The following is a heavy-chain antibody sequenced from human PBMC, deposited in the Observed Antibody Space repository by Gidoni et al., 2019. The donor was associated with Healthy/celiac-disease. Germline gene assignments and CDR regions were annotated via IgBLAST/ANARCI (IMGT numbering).Heavy chain of an antibody. V-gene: IGHV3-23*01. J-gene: IGHJ5*02. CDR2: ISGSGGST. CDR3: AKDPSPYNWKDWFDP. D-gene: IGHD1-20*01. CDR1: GFTFSSDA. Sequence: EVQLLESGGGLVQPGGSLRLSCAASGFTFSSDAMSWVRQAPGKGLEWVSAISGSGGSTYYADSVKGRFTISRDNSKNTLYLQMNSLRAEDTAVYYCAKDPSPYNWKDWFDPWGQGTLVTVSS.